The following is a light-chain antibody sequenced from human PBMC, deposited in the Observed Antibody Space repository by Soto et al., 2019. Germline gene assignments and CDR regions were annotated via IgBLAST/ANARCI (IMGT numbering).Light chain of an antibody. CDR3: QQRSNWPPGFT. J-gene: IGKJ3*01. Sequence: EIVLTQSPVTLSLSPGERATLSCRASQSVSSYLAWYQQKPGQPPRLLIYDASNRATGIPARFSGSGSGTDFTLTISRLEPDYFAVYYCQQRSNWPPGFTFGPGTKVDFK. CDR2: DAS. V-gene: IGKV3-11*01. CDR1: QSVSSY.